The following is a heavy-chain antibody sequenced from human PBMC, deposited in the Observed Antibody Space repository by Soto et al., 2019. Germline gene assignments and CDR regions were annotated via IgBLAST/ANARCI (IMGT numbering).Heavy chain of an antibody. J-gene: IGHJ5*02. CDR1: GGSISSSNW. Sequence: PSETLSLTCAVSGGSISSSNWWSWVRQPPGKGLEWIGEIYHSGSTNYNPSLKSRVTISVDKSKNQFSLKLSSVTAADTAVYYCARISAYCGGDCYGEWFDPWGQGTLVTVSS. CDR2: IYHSGST. CDR3: ARISAYCGGDCYGEWFDP. V-gene: IGHV4-4*02. D-gene: IGHD2-21*02.